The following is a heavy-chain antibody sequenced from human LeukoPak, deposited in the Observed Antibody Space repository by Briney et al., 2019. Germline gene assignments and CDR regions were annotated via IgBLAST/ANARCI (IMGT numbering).Heavy chain of an antibody. J-gene: IGHJ4*02. D-gene: IGHD5-12*01. Sequence: SETLSLTCTVSGGSISSSSYYWGWIRQPPGKGLEWIGSIYYSGSTYYNPSLKSRVTISVDTSKNQFSLKLSSVTAADTAVYYCARAYSGYSFDYWGQGTLVTVSS. CDR3: ARAYSGYSFDY. CDR1: GGSISSSSYY. V-gene: IGHV4-39*07. CDR2: IYYSGST.